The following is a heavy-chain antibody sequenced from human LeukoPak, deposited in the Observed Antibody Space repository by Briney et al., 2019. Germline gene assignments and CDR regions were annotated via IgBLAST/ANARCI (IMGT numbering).Heavy chain of an antibody. V-gene: IGHV1-2*02. Sequence: GASVKVSCKASGYTFTGYSIHWLRQAPEQGLEWMGRINPNSGVTKYAQKFQGRVTMTRDTSTTTAYLELTSLRSDDTAVYYCARDSQYQLPPYNWFDPWGQGTLVTVSS. CDR2: INPNSGVT. CDR1: GYTFTGYS. D-gene: IGHD4-11*01. CDR3: ARDSQYQLPPYNWFDP. J-gene: IGHJ5*02.